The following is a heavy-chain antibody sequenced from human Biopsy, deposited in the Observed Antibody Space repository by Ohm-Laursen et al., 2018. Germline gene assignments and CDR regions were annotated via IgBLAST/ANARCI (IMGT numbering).Heavy chain of an antibody. Sequence: GASVKVSCKASGYTFTSYGISWVRQAPGQGLEWMGWINTYNGNTNYAQNLQGRVTMTTDTSTSTAYMELRSLRSDDTAVYYCATKLTGYFHHWGQGTLVTVSS. J-gene: IGHJ1*01. V-gene: IGHV1-18*01. CDR3: ATKLTGYFHH. D-gene: IGHD3-9*01. CDR1: GYTFTSYG. CDR2: INTYNGNT.